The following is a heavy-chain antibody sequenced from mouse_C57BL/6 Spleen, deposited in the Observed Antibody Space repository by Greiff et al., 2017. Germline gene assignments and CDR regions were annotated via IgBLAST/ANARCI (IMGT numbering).Heavy chain of an antibody. CDR1: GYAFSSYW. Sequence: LEESGAELVKPGASVKISCKASGYAFSSYWMNWVKQRPGKGLEWIGQIYPGDGDTNYNGKFKGKATLTADKSTSTAYMQRSSLTSEDSAVYFCARCRGGFITTVGCYFDVWGTGTTVTVSS. V-gene: IGHV1-80*01. D-gene: IGHD1-1*01. CDR2: IYPGDGDT. J-gene: IGHJ1*03. CDR3: ARCRGGFITTVGCYFDV.